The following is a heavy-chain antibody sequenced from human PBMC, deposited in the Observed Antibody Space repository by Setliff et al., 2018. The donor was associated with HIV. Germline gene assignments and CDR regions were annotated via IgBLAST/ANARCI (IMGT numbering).Heavy chain of an antibody. J-gene: IGHJ3*02. D-gene: IGHD1-26*01. CDR1: GYSFTSYG. Sequence: ASVKVSCKASGYSFTSYGLSWVRQAPGQGLEWMGSITTYNGGTNYAQKFQGRVTMTTDTSTSTAYMELRSMRSDDTAVYYCTRGGYSGAFLDAFDIWGQGTMVTVSS. V-gene: IGHV1-18*01. CDR2: ITTYNGGT. CDR3: TRGGYSGAFLDAFDI.